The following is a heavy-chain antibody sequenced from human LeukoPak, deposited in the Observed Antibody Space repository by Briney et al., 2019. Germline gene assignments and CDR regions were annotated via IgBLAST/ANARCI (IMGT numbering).Heavy chain of an antibody. J-gene: IGHJ4*02. CDR3: ARDPTLGIYGSGSYFDY. V-gene: IGHV3-7*01. D-gene: IGHD3-10*01. Sequence: GGSLRLSCVASGFTFSSYWMNWVRQAPGKGLEWVANIKQDGSGKYYVDSVKGRFTISRDNTKNSLYLQMNSLRAEDTAVYYCARDPTLGIYGSGSYFDYWGQGILVTVSS. CDR2: IKQDGSGK. CDR1: GFTFSSYW.